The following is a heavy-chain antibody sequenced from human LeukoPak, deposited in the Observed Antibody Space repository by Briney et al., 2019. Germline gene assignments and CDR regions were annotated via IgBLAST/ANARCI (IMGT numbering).Heavy chain of an antibody. CDR1: GYTFTSYD. D-gene: IGHD1-7*01. V-gene: IGHV1-8*03. CDR2: MNPNSGNT. Sequence: ASVKVSCKASGYTFTSYDINWVRQATGQGLEWMGWMNPNSGNTGYAQKFQGRVTITRNTSISTAYMELSSLRSEDTAVYYCARVSRAGTTRDYWGQGTLVTVSS. CDR3: ARVSRAGTTRDY. J-gene: IGHJ4*02.